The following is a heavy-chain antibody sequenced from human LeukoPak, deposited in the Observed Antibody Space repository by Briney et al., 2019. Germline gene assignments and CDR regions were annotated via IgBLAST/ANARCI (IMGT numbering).Heavy chain of an antibody. J-gene: IGHJ4*02. CDR3: AKDQRRESPHYLDS. Sequence: GGSLRLSCAASGFTFSSSAMSWVRQAPGKGLEWVSGISASGGSTSYADSVRGRFTISRDNSKNTLYVQMNSLRDEDTAVYYCAKDQRRESPHYLDSWGQGTLVTVSS. CDR1: GFTFSSSA. CDR2: ISASGGST. V-gene: IGHV3-23*01.